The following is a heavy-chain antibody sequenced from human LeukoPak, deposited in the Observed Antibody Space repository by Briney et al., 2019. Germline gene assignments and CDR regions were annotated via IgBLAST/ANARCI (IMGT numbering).Heavy chain of an antibody. CDR3: ARGVGYCSGGSCPNWFDP. Sequence: ASVKVSCTASGYTFTGYYMHWVRQAPGQGLEWMGWINPNSGGTNYAQTFQGRVTMTRDTSISTDYMELSRLRSDDTAVYYCARGVGYCSGGSCPNWFDPWGQGTLVTVSS. V-gene: IGHV1-2*02. J-gene: IGHJ5*02. CDR2: INPNSGGT. CDR1: GYTFTGYY. D-gene: IGHD2-15*01.